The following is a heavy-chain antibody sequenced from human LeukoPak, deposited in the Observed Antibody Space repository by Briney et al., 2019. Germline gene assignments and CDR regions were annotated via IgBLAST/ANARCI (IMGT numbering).Heavy chain of an antibody. V-gene: IGHV3-15*01. J-gene: IGHJ4*02. CDR2: IKCKTDGGTT. Sequence: GGSLRLSCAASGFTFSSYAMSWVRQAPGKGLEWVGRIKCKTDGGTTDYAAPVKGRFTISRDDSKNTLYLQMNSLKTEDTAVYYCTDDYGDYWGQGTLVTVSS. CDR1: GFTFSSYA. CDR3: TDDYGDY.